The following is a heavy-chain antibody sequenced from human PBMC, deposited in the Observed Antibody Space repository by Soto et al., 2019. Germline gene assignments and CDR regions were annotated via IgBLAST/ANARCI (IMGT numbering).Heavy chain of an antibody. J-gene: IGHJ5*02. Sequence: QVQLVQSGAEVKQPGSSVKVSCRASGGTFNNYAVSWVRQAPGQGLEWMGGIIPRFGTPNHSPEFQGRVTFTADTSMHTVYMELSSMNAEDTAIYYCARALGYSTIGWVDPWGQGTLVTVSS. CDR1: GGTFNNYA. CDR2: IIPRFGTP. CDR3: ARALGYSTIGWVDP. D-gene: IGHD5-18*01. V-gene: IGHV1-69*06.